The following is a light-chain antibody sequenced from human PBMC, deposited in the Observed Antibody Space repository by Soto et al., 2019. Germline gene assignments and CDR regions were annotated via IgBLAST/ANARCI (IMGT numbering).Light chain of an antibody. V-gene: IGLV2-14*01. Sequence: QSALTQPAPVSGSPGQSITMSCTGSSSDIGTYNFVSWYQQHAGKAPRLILYEVSNRPSGVSSRFSGSKSGNSASLTISGLQPEDEAHYFCSSYAATSTLVFGGGTKVTVL. CDR2: EVS. CDR1: SSDIGTYNF. J-gene: IGLJ3*02. CDR3: SSYAATSTLV.